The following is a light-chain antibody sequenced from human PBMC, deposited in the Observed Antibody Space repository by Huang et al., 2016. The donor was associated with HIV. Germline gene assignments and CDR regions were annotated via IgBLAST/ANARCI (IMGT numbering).Light chain of an antibody. CDR1: QSVNNK. CDR2: DAS. Sequence: EVVMTQSPVTLSVSPGERATLSCRARQSVNNKLAWFQQKPGQAPRRLIHDASIRATGIPDRFSGSGSGTEFTLTISSLQSEDFAVDYCQQYNNWPPWTFGQGTKVEIK. J-gene: IGKJ1*01. CDR3: QQYNNWPPWT. V-gene: IGKV3-15*01.